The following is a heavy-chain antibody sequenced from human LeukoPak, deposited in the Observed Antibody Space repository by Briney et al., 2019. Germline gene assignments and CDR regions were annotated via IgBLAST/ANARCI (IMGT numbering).Heavy chain of an antibody. CDR2: IYYSGST. Sequence: SETLSLTCTVSGGSISSSSYYWGWIRQPPGKGREWIGSIYYSGSTYYNPSLKSRVTISVDTSKNQFSLKLSSVTAADTAVYYCARNTYDIPFDYWGQGTLVTVSS. D-gene: IGHD3-9*01. CDR3: ARNTYDIPFDY. CDR1: GGSISSSSYY. J-gene: IGHJ4*02. V-gene: IGHV4-39*01.